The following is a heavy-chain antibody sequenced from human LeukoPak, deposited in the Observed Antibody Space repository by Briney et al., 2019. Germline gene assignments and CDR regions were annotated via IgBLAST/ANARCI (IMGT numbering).Heavy chain of an antibody. J-gene: IGHJ3*02. D-gene: IGHD4-17*01. V-gene: IGHV1-3*01. CDR1: GYTFTSYA. Sequence: ASVKVSCKASGYTFTSYAMHWVRQAPGQRLEWMGWINAGNGNTKYSQKFQGRVTITRDTSASTAYMELSSLRSEDMAVYYCARSREVTTVAFDIWGQGTMVTVSS. CDR2: INAGNGNT. CDR3: ARSREVTTVAFDI.